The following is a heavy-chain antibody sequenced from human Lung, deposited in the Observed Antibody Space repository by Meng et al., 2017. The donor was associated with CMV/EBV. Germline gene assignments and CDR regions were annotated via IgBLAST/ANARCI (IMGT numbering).Heavy chain of an antibody. CDR2: ISYDGSNK. J-gene: IGHJ6*02. CDR1: GFTFSSYA. Sequence: SCAASGFTFSSYAMHWVRQAPGKGLEWVAVISYDGSNKYYADSVKGRFTISRDNSKNTLYLQMNSLRAEDTAVYYCARDRVVPSLYYHYYFGLDVXGLGXTVTVSS. V-gene: IGHV3-30-3*01. D-gene: IGHD2-15*01. CDR3: ARDRVVPSLYYHYYFGLDV.